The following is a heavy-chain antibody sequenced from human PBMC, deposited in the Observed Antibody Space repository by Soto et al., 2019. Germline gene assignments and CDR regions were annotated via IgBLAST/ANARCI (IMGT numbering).Heavy chain of an antibody. V-gene: IGHV4-38-2*01. Sequence: SESLSLACALSSYSIRCCFDWAWIRQPPGKGLEWIGNIYHSGSAHYNPSLKSRVTISVDTSKNNFSLRLTSVTAADTAVYYCARVTIFEYWFDPWGQGILVTVS. CDR2: IYHSGSA. J-gene: IGHJ5*02. D-gene: IGHD3-3*01. CDR3: ARVTIFEYWFDP. CDR1: SYSIRCCFD.